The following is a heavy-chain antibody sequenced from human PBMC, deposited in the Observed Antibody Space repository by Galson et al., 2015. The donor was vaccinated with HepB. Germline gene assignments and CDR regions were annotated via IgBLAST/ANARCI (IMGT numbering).Heavy chain of an antibody. CDR2: ISSGSSTI. J-gene: IGHJ3*02. CDR1: GFTFSSYG. CDR3: ARDPVLGYCGRDCYTDALDI. D-gene: IGHD2-21*02. Sequence: SLRLSCAASGFTFSSYGMNWVRQAPGKGLDWVSYISSGSSTIYYADSVKGRFTISRDNAKNSLYLQMNSLRDEDTAIYYCARDPVLGYCGRDCYTDALDIWGQGTMVTVSS. V-gene: IGHV3-48*02.